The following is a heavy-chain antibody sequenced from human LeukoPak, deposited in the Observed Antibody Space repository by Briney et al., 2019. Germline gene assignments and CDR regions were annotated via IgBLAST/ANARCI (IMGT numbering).Heavy chain of an antibody. CDR3: ARCTASCYANAFDV. J-gene: IGHJ3*01. V-gene: IGHV3-23*01. D-gene: IGHD2-2*01. Sequence: PGGSLRLSCAASGFSFNNNAMSWVRQAPGEGLEWVSATNGGGDATEYADSVKGRFTISRDNSKKTLYLQMNSLRPEDTAVYYCARCTASCYANAFDVWGQGTLLTVSS. CDR1: GFSFNNNA. CDR2: TNGGGDAT.